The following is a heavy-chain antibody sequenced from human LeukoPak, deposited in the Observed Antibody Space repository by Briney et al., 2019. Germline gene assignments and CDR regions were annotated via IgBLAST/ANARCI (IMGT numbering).Heavy chain of an antibody. CDR1: GFTFSSYW. J-gene: IGHJ4*02. CDR3: AVIRVSGDETFYFNY. CDR2: IKQDGSER. V-gene: IGHV3-7*01. D-gene: IGHD5-12*01. Sequence: PGGSLRLSCAASGFTFSSYWMSWFRQAPEKGLEWVANIKQDGSERYYVDSVKGRFTISRDNAKNSLYLQMNSLRAEDTAVYYCAVIRVSGDETFYFNYWGQGTLVTVSS.